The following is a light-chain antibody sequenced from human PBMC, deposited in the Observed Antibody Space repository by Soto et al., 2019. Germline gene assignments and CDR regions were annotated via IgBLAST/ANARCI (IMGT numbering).Light chain of an antibody. CDR3: QQTYMTPIT. CDR2: SSS. V-gene: IGKV1-39*01. J-gene: IGKJ5*01. Sequence: DIEMTQSPASLSASVGDRVTISCRTSQTINNNLNWYQQRPGKAPKLLIYSSSSLMSGVPPRFSGSGSGTDFTLTISSLQPEDFATYFCQQTYMTPITCGQGTRLDIK. CDR1: QTINNN.